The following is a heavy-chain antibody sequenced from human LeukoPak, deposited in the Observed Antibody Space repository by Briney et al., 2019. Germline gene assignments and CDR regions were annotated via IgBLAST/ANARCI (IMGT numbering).Heavy chain of an antibody. CDR1: GGSISIFY. CDR3: ARYSGGWPYYFDY. V-gene: IGHV4-59*08. J-gene: IGHJ4*02. CDR2: ISDTGST. Sequence: PSETLSLTCTVSGGSISIFYWSWIRQSPGKGLEWIGYISDTGSTNYNPSLKSRVAIPLDTSRNQFSLNLSSVTAADTAVYFCARYSGGWPYYFDYWGQGTLVTVSS. D-gene: IGHD6-19*01.